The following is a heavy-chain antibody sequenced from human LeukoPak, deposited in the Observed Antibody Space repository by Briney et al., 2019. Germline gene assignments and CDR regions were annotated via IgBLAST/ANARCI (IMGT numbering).Heavy chain of an antibody. CDR3: AKGAYDYVWGSLIDY. J-gene: IGHJ4*02. V-gene: IGHV3-30*18. CDR1: GFTFSSYG. D-gene: IGHD3-16*01. Sequence: GGSLRLSCAASGFTFSSYGMAGVRQAPGKGLEWVAVISYDGSNKYYAAPVKGRFTISRDNSKNTLYLQMNSLRAEDTAVYYCAKGAYDYVWGSLIDYWGQGTLVTVSS. CDR2: ISYDGSNK.